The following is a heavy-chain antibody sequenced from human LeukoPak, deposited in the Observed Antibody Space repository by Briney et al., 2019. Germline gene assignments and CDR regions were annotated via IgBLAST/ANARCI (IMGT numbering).Heavy chain of an antibody. D-gene: IGHD6-6*01. CDR1: GFTFSSYW. CDR3: ARDRSHSGF. J-gene: IGHJ4*02. Sequence: GGSLRLSCAASGFTFSSYWMTWVRQAPGKGLEWVANINPGGSENYYVDSVKGRFTISRDNAKNSLNLQMNSLRAEDTALYYCARDRSHSGFWGQGTLVTASS. V-gene: IGHV3-7*01. CDR2: INPGGSEN.